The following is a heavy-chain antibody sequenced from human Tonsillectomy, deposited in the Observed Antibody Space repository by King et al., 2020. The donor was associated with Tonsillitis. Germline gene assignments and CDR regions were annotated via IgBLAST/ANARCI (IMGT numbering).Heavy chain of an antibody. Sequence: QLQLQESGPGLVKASETLSVTCNVSGGSTSSSSYYWGWIRQPPGEGLEWIGSIYYSGNTYYNPSLKSRVTISVDTSKNQFSLKVNSATAADTAVYYCARHREVRWPHFDSWGQGTLVTVSS. CDR1: GGSTSSSSYY. J-gene: IGHJ4*02. CDR2: IYYSGNT. CDR3: ARHREVRWPHFDS. V-gene: IGHV4-39*01. D-gene: IGHD2-15*01.